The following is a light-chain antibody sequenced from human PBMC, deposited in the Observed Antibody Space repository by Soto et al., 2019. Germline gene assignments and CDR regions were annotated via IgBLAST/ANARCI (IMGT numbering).Light chain of an antibody. CDR3: QQSYSSPPT. V-gene: IGKV1-39*01. Sequence: DIQMTQSPSSLSASVGDIVTITCRARQSISTYLNWYQQKPGKAPKLLIFAASSLQSGVPSRFSGSRSGPDFTLTISSLQPEDFATYYCQQSYSSPPTFGQGTKVDI. CDR1: QSISTY. CDR2: AAS. J-gene: IGKJ1*01.